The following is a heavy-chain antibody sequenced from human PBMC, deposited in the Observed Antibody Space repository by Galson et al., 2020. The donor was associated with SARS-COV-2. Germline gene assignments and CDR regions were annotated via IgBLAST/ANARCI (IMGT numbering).Heavy chain of an antibody. V-gene: IGHV4-38-2*02. Sequence: SETLYLTCTVSGYYVSTTNYWGWVRQPPGRGLEWIGSVYPSGTTYYNPSLKSRVTISVDTSKNQFSLRLDSVTAADTALYYCARQGVNMIVLVTVPGWYFDLWGRGTLVTVSS. CDR3: ARQGVNMIVLVTVPGWYFDL. J-gene: IGHJ2*01. CDR1: GYYVSTTNY. CDR2: VYPSGTT. D-gene: IGHD3-22*01.